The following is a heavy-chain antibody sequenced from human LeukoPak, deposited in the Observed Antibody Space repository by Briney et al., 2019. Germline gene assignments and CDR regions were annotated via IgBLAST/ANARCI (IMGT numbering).Heavy chain of an antibody. CDR2: ISGSGGST. V-gene: IGHV3-23*01. CDR3: AVSSSSPYYYYYMDV. J-gene: IGHJ6*03. CDR1: GFTFSSYA. Sequence: GGSLRLSCAASGFTFSSYAMSWVRQAPGKGLEWVSAISGSGGSTYYADSVKGRFTISRDNSKNTLYLQMNSLRAEDTAVYYCAVSSSSPYYYYYMDVWGKGTTVTVSS. D-gene: IGHD6-6*01.